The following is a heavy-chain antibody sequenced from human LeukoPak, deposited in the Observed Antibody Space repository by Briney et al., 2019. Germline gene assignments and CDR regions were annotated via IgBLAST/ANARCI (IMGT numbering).Heavy chain of an antibody. CDR3: ATSDDSSYRPWF. V-gene: IGHV3-30*02. Sequence: GGSLRLSCAASGXTFTNYGVHWVRQAPGTGLEWVALIWYDGSLKYYSDSLKGRFTISRDNSKNTLYPQMNSLRVEDTAVYYCATSDDSSYRPWFWGQGTLVTVSS. CDR2: IWYDGSLK. J-gene: IGHJ4*02. CDR1: GXTFTNYG. D-gene: IGHD3-22*01.